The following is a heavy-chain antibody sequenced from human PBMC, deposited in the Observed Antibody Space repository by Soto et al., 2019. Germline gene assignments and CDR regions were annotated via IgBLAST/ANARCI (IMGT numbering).Heavy chain of an antibody. CDR2: CDPEDGET. Sequence: SVKVCCKVSGYTLTELSMHGVRQAPGKGLERLGGCDPEDGETINAQMFQGRVTMTEGTSTDTAYMDLRSLRAEDTTVYHCATDLSHCSSTRCYEHNWVDTWGQGTLVTVSS. D-gene: IGHD2-2*01. J-gene: IGHJ5*02. CDR1: GYTLTELS. V-gene: IGHV1-24*01. CDR3: ATDLSHCSSTRCYEHNWVDT.